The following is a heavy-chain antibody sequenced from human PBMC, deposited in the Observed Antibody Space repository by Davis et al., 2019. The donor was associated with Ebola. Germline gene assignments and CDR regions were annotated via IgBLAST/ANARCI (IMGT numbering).Heavy chain of an antibody. V-gene: IGHV4-59*11. D-gene: IGHD2-15*01. J-gene: IGHJ3*02. CDR2: IYYSGST. CDR3: ASGCSGGSCYSGAFDI. Sequence: PSETLSLTCTVSGGSISSHYWSWIRQPPGKGLEWIGYIYYSGSTNYNPSLKSRVTISVDTSKNQFSLKLSSVTAADTAVYYCASGCSGGSCYSGAFDIWGQGTMVTVSS. CDR1: GGSISSHY.